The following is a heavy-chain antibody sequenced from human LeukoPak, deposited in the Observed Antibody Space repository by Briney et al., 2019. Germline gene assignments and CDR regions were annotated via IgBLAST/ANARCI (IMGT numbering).Heavy chain of an antibody. J-gene: IGHJ3*02. Sequence: GGSLRLSCAASGFTFDDYGMSWVRQAPGKGLEWVSGINWNGGSTGYADSVKGRFTISRDNAKNSLYLQMNSLRAEDTALYYCARDYDSSGYSDAFDIWGQGTMVTVSS. CDR2: INWNGGST. D-gene: IGHD3-22*01. CDR1: GFTFDDYG. CDR3: ARDYDSSGYSDAFDI. V-gene: IGHV3-20*04.